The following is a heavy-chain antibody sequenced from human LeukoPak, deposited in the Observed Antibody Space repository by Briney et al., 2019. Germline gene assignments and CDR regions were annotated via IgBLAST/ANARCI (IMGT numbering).Heavy chain of an antibody. V-gene: IGHV4-38-2*02. D-gene: IGHD3-9*01. Sequence: KPSETLSLTCTVSGYSISSGYYWGWIRQPPGKGLEWIGSIYHSGSTYYNPSLKSRVTISVDTPKNQFSLKLSSVTAADTAVYYCARRGQLRYFDWLGSSFDYWGQGTLVTVSS. CDR2: IYHSGST. CDR3: ARRGQLRYFDWLGSSFDY. CDR1: GYSISSGYY. J-gene: IGHJ4*02.